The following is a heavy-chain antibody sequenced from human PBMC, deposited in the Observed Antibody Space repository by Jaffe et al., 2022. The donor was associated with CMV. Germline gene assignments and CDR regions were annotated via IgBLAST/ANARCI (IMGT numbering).Heavy chain of an antibody. V-gene: IGHV1-69*01. J-gene: IGHJ6*02. CDR2: IIPMSGTG. D-gene: IGHD2-15*01. Sequence: QVQLVQSGAEVKKPGSSVKVSCKASGGTFSTSAISWLRQAPGQGFEWMGGIIPMSGTGNLAQRFQGRVTMTADESTSTAYMELSSLALEDTAVYYCASEEDSQRTAPHYYHEMDVWGQGTMVTVSS. CDR1: GGTFSTSA. CDR3: ASEEDSQRTAPHYYHEMDV.